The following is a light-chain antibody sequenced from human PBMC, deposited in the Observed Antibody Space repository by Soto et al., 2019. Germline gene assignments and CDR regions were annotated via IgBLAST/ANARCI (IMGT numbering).Light chain of an antibody. CDR3: QQYKSYPYT. CDR1: QSISSW. CDR2: KAS. V-gene: IGKV1-5*03. Sequence: DIQMTQSPSTLSASVGDRVTITCRASQSISSWLAWYQQKPGRAPKVLIYKASSLESGVPSRFSGSGSETEFTLTISSLQPDDFATYYCQQYKSYPYTFGRGTKLEIK. J-gene: IGKJ2*01.